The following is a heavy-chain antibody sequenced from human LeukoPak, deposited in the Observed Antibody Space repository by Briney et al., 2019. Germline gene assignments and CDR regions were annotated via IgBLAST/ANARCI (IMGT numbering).Heavy chain of an antibody. CDR2: MNPNSGNT. J-gene: IGHJ1*01. V-gene: IGHV1-8*01. D-gene: IGHD6-19*01. Sequence: GASVKVSCKASGYTFTSYDINWVRQATGQGLEWMGWMNPNSGNTGYAQKFQGRVTMTRNTSISTAYMELSSLRSEDTAVYYCAKTGLAFEYFQHWGQGTLVTVSS. CDR3: AKTGLAFEYFQH. CDR1: GYTFTSYD.